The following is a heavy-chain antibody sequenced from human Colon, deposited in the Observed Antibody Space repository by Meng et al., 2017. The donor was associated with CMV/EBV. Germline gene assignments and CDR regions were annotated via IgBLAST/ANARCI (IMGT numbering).Heavy chain of an antibody. CDR2: ICAGGGST. CDR1: GFTFSSYA. Sequence: GESLKISCAASGFTFSSYAMTWVRQAPGKGLEWVSAICAGGGSTFYADSVKGRFTISRDNAKNSLYLQMNSLRAEDTAVYYCAISGAVGLQVAFDIWGQGTMVTVSS. CDR3: AISGAVGLQVAFDI. D-gene: IGHD6-19*01. V-gene: IGHV3-23*01. J-gene: IGHJ3*02.